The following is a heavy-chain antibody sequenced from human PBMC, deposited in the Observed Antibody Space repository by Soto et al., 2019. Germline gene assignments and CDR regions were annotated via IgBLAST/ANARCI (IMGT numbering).Heavy chain of an antibody. Sequence: SVKVSCKASGFTFTSSAVQWVRQARGQRLEWIGWIVIGSGNTNYAQKFQERVTITRDMSTSTAYMELSSLRSEDTAVYYCAAVSIVVSFSRYFAYWGQGTLVTVSS. J-gene: IGHJ4*02. CDR2: IVIGSGNT. CDR1: GFTFTSSA. V-gene: IGHV1-58*01. D-gene: IGHD3-22*01. CDR3: AAVSIVVSFSRYFAY.